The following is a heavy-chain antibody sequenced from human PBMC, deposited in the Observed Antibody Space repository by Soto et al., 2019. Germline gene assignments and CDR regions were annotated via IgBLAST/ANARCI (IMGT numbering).Heavy chain of an antibody. V-gene: IGHV1-46*01. Sequence: QVQLVQSGAEVKKPGASVKVSCKASGYTFTSYYMHWVRQAPGQGLEWMGIINPSGGSTSYAQKFQGRVTMTRDTSTSTVYMELSSLRSEDTAVYYCARDPQRSTIFGVLRGGGEYFDYWGQGTLVTVSS. CDR1: GYTFTSYY. J-gene: IGHJ4*02. CDR2: INPSGGST. D-gene: IGHD3-3*01. CDR3: ARDPQRSTIFGVLRGGGEYFDY.